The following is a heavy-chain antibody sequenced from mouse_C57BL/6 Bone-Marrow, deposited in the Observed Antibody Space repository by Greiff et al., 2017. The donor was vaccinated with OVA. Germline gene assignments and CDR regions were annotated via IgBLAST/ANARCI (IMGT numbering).Heavy chain of an antibody. V-gene: IGHV5-6*01. CDR3: ATIYYGNLAWFAY. CDR2: ISSGGSYT. CDR1: GFTFSSYG. Sequence: EVQLVESGGDLVKPGGSLKLSCAASGFTFSSYGMSWVRQTPDKRLEWVATISSGGSYTYYPDSVKGRFTISRDNAKNTLYLQMSSLKSEDTAMYDCATIYYGNLAWFAYWGQGTLVTVSA. D-gene: IGHD2-1*01. J-gene: IGHJ3*01.